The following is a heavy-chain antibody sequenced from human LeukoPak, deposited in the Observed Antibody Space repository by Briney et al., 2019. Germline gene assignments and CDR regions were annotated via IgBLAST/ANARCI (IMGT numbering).Heavy chain of an antibody. J-gene: IGHJ3*02. V-gene: IGHV3-21*01. D-gene: IGHD4-23*01. CDR3: TRGSATVVTGDDAFDI. Sequence: GGSLRLSCAASGFTFSSYAMSWVRQAPGKGLEWVSSISTISTYIFYADSVKGRFTISRDNAKNSLYLQMNTLRAEDTAVYYCTRGSATVVTGDDAFDIWGQGTLVTVSS. CDR2: ISTISTYI. CDR1: GFTFSSYA.